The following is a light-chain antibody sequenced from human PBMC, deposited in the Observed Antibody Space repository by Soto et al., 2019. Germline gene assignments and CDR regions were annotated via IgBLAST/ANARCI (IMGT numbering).Light chain of an antibody. V-gene: IGLV2-14*03. CDR1: ISDVGAYNY. Sequence: QSALTQPASMSGSPGQSITLSCTGTISDVGAYNYVSWYQPHPGKAPKLMIFDVINRPSGVSNRFSGSKSGNTASLTISVLQADDEADYYCSSYTTTRTVLFGGGTKLTVL. CDR2: DVI. J-gene: IGLJ2*01. CDR3: SSYTTTRTVL.